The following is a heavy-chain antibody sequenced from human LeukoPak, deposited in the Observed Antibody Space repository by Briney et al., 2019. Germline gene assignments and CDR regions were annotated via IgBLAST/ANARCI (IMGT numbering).Heavy chain of an antibody. V-gene: IGHV3-74*01. J-gene: IGHJ4*02. Sequence: GGSLRLSCAASGFTFRSYWMHWVRQAPGKGLVWFSRINTEGTSTTYADSVKGRFTISRDNSKNTLYLQMNSLRAEDTAVYYCARGFFSSPFDYWGQGTLVTVSS. CDR3: ARGFFSSPFDY. CDR2: INTEGTST. D-gene: IGHD6-6*01. CDR1: GFTFRSYW.